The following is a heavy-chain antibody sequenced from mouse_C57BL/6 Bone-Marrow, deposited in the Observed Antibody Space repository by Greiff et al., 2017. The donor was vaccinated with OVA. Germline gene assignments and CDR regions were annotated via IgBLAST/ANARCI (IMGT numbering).Heavy chain of an antibody. D-gene: IGHD2-4*01. J-gene: IGHJ1*03. CDR1: GFTFSSYA. CDR3: ARDRRLRWYFDV. CDR2: ISDGGSYT. Sequence: EVQRVESGGGLVKPGGSLKLSCAASGFTFSSYAMSWVRQTPEKRLEWVATISDGGSYTYYPDNVKGRFTISRDNAKTNLYLQMSHLKSEDTAMDYCARDRRLRWYFDVWGTGTTVTVSS. V-gene: IGHV5-4*01.